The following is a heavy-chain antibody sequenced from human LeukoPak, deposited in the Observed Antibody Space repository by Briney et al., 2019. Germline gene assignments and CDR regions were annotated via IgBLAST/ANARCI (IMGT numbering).Heavy chain of an antibody. D-gene: IGHD2-2*01. J-gene: IGHJ6*03. CDR1: GFSFSAYW. Sequence: PGGSLRLSCAASGFSFSAYWMHWVRLVPGKGLVWVSRINSDGSTTSDADSVKGRFTISRDNAKNTLYLQMNSLRDEDTAVYYCARGARYCTSTSCQVRYYMDVWGEGTTVTISS. V-gene: IGHV3-74*01. CDR3: ARGARYCTSTSCQVRYYMDV. CDR2: INSDGSTT.